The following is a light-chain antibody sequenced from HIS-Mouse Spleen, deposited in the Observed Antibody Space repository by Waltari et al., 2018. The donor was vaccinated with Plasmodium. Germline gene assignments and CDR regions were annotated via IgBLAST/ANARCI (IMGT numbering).Light chain of an antibody. CDR2: AAS. CDR3: QQSYSTWT. CDR1: QSISSY. V-gene: IGKV1-39*01. Sequence: DIQMTQSPSSLSASVGDRVTITCRASQSISSYLNWYQQKPGKAPKLLIYAASSLQSGVPSRFSGSGSGTDCTRSISSLQPEDFATYYCQQSYSTWTFGQGTKVEIK. J-gene: IGKJ1*01.